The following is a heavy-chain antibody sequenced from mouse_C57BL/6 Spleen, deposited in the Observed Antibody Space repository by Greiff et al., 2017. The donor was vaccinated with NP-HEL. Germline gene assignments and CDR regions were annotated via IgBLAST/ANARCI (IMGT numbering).Heavy chain of an antibody. J-gene: IGHJ2*01. D-gene: IGHD2-5*01. Sequence: EVKVEESGGGLVQPGGSMKLSCAASGFTFSDAWMDWVRQSPEKGLEWVAEIRNKANNHASYYAESVKGRFTISRDDSKSSVYLQMNSLRAEDTVIYYCTRKDYSKESYFDYWGQGTTLTVSS. CDR1: GFTFSDAW. CDR2: IRNKANNHAS. V-gene: IGHV6-6*01. CDR3: TRKDYSKESYFDY.